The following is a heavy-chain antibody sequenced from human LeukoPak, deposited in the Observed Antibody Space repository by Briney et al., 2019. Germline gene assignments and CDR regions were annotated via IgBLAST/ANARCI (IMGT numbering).Heavy chain of an antibody. CDR3: ARDSEAGDP. Sequence: GGSLRLSCAASGFTFNNYAMNWVRKAPGKGLEWVSVISGSGGTTYYADSVKGRFTISRDSSKNTLYLQMNSLRAEDTAVYYCARDSEAGDPWGQGTLVTVSS. J-gene: IGHJ5*02. D-gene: IGHD6-19*01. V-gene: IGHV3-23*01. CDR2: ISGSGGTT. CDR1: GFTFNNYA.